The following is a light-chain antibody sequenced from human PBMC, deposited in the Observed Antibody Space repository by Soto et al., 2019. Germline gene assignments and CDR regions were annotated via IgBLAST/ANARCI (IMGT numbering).Light chain of an antibody. Sequence: QSALTQPASVSGSPGQSITISCTGTSGDVGTYNLVSWYQQHPGRAPKLIIFEVNKRPSGVSNRLSGSKSGNTASLAISGLQADDEADDHCCSYAGRSNVVCGGGTKLTVL. CDR3: CSYAGRSNVV. CDR1: SGDVGTYNL. J-gene: IGLJ2*01. V-gene: IGLV2-23*02. CDR2: EVN.